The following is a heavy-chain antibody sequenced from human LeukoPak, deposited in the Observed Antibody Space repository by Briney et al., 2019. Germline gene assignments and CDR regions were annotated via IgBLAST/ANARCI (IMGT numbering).Heavy chain of an antibody. V-gene: IGHV4-39*01. CDR2: IYYSGST. Sequence: SETLSLTCTVSGGSISSSSYYWGWIRQPPGKGLEWIGRIYYSGSTYYNPSLKSRVTISLDTSKNQFSLKLSSVTAADTAVYYCASHLVRGVIKVDYWGQGTLVTASS. J-gene: IGHJ4*02. D-gene: IGHD3-10*01. CDR1: GGSISSSSYY. CDR3: ASHLVRGVIKVDY.